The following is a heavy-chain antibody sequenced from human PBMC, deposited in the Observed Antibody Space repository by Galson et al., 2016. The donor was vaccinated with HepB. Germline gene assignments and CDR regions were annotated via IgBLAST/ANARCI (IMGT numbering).Heavy chain of an antibody. CDR2: ISGPGRNT. CDR3: AKDPIQCGGDCTRASYYFDY. Sequence: SLRLSCAASKFTFRNYAMSWVRQAPGEGLEWVSSISGPGRNTYYADSVKGRFTISRDNSKNTLYLQMNSLRAEDTAVYCCAKDPIQCGGDCTRASYYFDYWGQGLLVTVSS. D-gene: IGHD2-21*02. V-gene: IGHV3-23*01. CDR1: KFTFRNYA. J-gene: IGHJ4*02.